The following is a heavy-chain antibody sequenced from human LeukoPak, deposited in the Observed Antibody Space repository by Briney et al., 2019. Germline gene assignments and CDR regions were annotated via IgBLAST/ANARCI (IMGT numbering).Heavy chain of an antibody. CDR3: ARAGRVAASGWGRHFDL. D-gene: IGHD3-10*01. Sequence: GGSLRLSCAASGFTFSSYTMNWVRQAPARGLEWLSYISSSGGTMYYADSVKGRFTISRDNAKNSLYLQMSSLRVEDTAVYYCARAGRVAASGWGRHFDLWGRGTLVTVS. CDR1: GFTFSSYT. V-gene: IGHV3-48*03. CDR2: ISSSGGTM. J-gene: IGHJ2*01.